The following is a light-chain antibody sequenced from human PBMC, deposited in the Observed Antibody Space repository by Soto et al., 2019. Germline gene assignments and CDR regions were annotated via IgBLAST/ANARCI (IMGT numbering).Light chain of an antibody. V-gene: IGKV1-17*01. CDR1: QGIRND. J-gene: IGKJ1*01. CDR2: GAS. CDR3: LQQYIYPWT. Sequence: DIQMTQSPSSLSASVGDRVTITCRASQGIRNDLGWYQQKQVRAPKRLIYGASSVQSGGPSRFRGSGSGTEVILTISSRQHEDFSTYHCLQQYIYPWTLGQGTKVEIK.